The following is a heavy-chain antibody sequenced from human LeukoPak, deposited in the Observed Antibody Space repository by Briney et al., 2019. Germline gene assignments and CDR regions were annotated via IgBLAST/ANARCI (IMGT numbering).Heavy chain of an antibody. CDR2: IRNDGSNK. CDR1: GFTFSGYG. Sequence: GGSLRLSCAASGFTFSGYGMHWVRQAPGKGLEWVAFIRNDGSNKFYADSVKGRFTISRDNAKNSLYLQMNSLRAEDTAVYYCAGTSPYYYDTSGIENWGQGTLVTVSS. CDR3: AGTSPYYYDTSGIEN. D-gene: IGHD3-22*01. J-gene: IGHJ4*02. V-gene: IGHV3-30*02.